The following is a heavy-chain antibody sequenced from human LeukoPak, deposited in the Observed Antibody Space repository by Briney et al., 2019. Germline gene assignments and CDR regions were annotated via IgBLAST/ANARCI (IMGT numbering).Heavy chain of an antibody. CDR3: ARLYDSSSYFDY. Sequence: SETLSLTCTVSGGSISSYYWSWIRQPPGKGLEWIGYIYYSGSTNYNPSLKSRVTISIDTSKNQFSLKLSSVTAADTAVHYCARLYDSSSYFDYWGQGTLVTVSS. CDR1: GGSISSYY. D-gene: IGHD3-22*01. V-gene: IGHV4-59*08. CDR2: IYYSGST. J-gene: IGHJ4*02.